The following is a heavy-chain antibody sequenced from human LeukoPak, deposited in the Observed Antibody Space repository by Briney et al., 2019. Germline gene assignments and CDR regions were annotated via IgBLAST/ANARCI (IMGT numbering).Heavy chain of an antibody. D-gene: IGHD6-13*01. Sequence: SETLSLTCAVCGGSFSGYYWSGIRQPPGNGLEWSGEFNDSGSTNCNPSLKSRVTISVDTSKNQFSLKLSSVTAADTAVYYCARDASIPIAAAGTYYYYYYMDVWGRGTTVTVSS. CDR1: GGSFSGYY. V-gene: IGHV4-34*01. CDR2: FNDSGST. J-gene: IGHJ6*03. CDR3: ARDASIPIAAAGTYYYYYYMDV.